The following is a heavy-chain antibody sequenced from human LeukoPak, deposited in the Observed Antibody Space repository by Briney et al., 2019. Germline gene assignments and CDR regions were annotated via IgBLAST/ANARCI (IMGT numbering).Heavy chain of an antibody. D-gene: IGHD2-15*01. CDR2: INPNSGGT. J-gene: IGHJ5*02. Sequence: ASVKVSCKASGYTFTGYYMHWVRQAPGQGLEWMGWINPNSGGTNYAQKFQGRVTMTRDTFISTAYMELSRLRSDDTAVYYCARDPQSLVAASVDNWFDPWGQGTLVTVSS. V-gene: IGHV1-2*02. CDR3: ARDPQSLVAASVDNWFDP. CDR1: GYTFTGYY.